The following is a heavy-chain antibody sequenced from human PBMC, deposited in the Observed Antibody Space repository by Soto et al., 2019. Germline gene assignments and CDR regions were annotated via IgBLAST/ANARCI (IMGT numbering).Heavy chain of an antibody. Sequence: QVQLVQSGAEVKKPGASVKVSCKASGYTFTSYGISWVRQAPGQGLEWMGWISAYNGNTNYAQKLQGRVTMTTDTSTSTAYMELRSLRSDDTAVYYCAIPTYYYDSSGPSNDAFDIWGQGTMVTVSS. CDR2: ISAYNGNT. J-gene: IGHJ3*02. V-gene: IGHV1-18*01. CDR1: GYTFTSYG. D-gene: IGHD3-22*01. CDR3: AIPTYYYDSSGPSNDAFDI.